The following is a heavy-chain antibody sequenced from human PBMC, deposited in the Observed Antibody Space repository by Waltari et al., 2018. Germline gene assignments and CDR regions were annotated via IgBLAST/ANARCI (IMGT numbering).Heavy chain of an antibody. D-gene: IGHD3-22*01. CDR2: IKSKTDGGTT. CDR3: TTDTVSSGYYYYYGIDV. V-gene: IGHV3-15*01. Sequence: EVQLVESGGGLVKPGGSLRLSCAASGFTFSNAWMSWVRQAPGKGLEWVGRIKSKTDGGTTDYAAPVKGRFTISRDDSNNTLYLQMNSLKTEDTAVYYCTTDTVSSGYYYYYGIDVWGQGTTVTVSS. CDR1: GFTFSNAW. J-gene: IGHJ6*02.